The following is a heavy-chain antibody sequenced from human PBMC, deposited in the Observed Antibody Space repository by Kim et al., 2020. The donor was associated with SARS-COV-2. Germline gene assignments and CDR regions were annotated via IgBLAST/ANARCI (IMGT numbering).Heavy chain of an antibody. V-gene: IGHV3-21*01. CDR2: ISSSSSYI. J-gene: IGHJ6*02. D-gene: IGHD3-22*01. Sequence: GGSLRLSCAASGFTFSSYSMNWVRQAPGKGLEWVSSISSSSSYIYYADSVKGRFTISRDNAKNSLYLQMNSLRAEDTAVYYCASSDSSGYYHSYYYYGMDVWGQGTPGTVSS. CDR1: GFTFSSYS. CDR3: ASSDSSGYYHSYYYYGMDV.